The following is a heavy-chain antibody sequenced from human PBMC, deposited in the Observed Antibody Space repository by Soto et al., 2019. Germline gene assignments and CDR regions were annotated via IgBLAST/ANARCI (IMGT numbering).Heavy chain of an antibody. CDR1: GGTFSRHA. Sequence: QVQLVQSGAEVRKPGSSVKVSCKASGGTFSRHAISWVRQAPGQGLEWMGGIIPIFGTANHAQKFQGRVTIIADESTSIVYMELSSLRSEDTAMYYCARGWGYDSNDYYYAYWGQGTLVSVSS. J-gene: IGHJ4*02. CDR2: IIPIFGTA. V-gene: IGHV1-69*01. CDR3: ARGWGYDSNDYYYAY. D-gene: IGHD3-22*01.